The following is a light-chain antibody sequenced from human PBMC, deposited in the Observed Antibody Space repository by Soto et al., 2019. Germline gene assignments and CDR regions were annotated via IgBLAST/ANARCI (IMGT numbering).Light chain of an antibody. Sequence: DIQLTQSPSFLSASVGDRVTITCRASQSSSSYLAWYQQKPGKAHKLLIYAASTLQSGVPSRFSGSGSGTEFTLTISSLQPEDFATYYCQQLNSYPRTFGGGTKVEIK. V-gene: IGKV1-9*01. CDR3: QQLNSYPRT. CDR2: AAS. CDR1: QSSSSY. J-gene: IGKJ4*01.